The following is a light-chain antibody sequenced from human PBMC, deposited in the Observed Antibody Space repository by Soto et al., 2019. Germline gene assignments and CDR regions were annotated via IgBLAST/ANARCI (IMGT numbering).Light chain of an antibody. J-gene: IGLJ1*01. Sequence: QSALTQPASVSGSPGQSITISCTGTSFDVGAYNYVSWYQQHPGKAPKLMIYDVTTRPSGISNRFSGSKSGNTASLTISGLQAEDEADYYCSSYTSNSTLVFGTGTKVTVL. CDR2: DVT. CDR3: SSYTSNSTLV. CDR1: SFDVGAYNY. V-gene: IGLV2-14*03.